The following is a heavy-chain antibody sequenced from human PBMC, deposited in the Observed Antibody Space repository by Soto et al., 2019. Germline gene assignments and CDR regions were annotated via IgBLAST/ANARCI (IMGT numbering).Heavy chain of an antibody. CDR1: GGTFSSYA. CDR3: ATGETERGIYYSGSYYYYYGMDV. Sequence: ASVKVSCKASGGTFSSYAISWVRQAPGQGLEWMGGIIPIFGTANYAQKFQGRVTITADESTSTAYMELSSLRSEDTAVYYCATGETERGIYYSGSYYYYYGMDVWGQGTTVTVSS. CDR2: IIPIFGTA. J-gene: IGHJ6*02. D-gene: IGHD1-26*01. V-gene: IGHV1-69*13.